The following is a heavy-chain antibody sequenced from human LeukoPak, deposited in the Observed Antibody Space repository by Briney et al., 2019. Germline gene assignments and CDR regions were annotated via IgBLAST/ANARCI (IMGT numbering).Heavy chain of an antibody. D-gene: IGHD2-15*01. CDR2: INPNSGGT. CDR3: ARSRVVVAATLLYWFDP. CDR1: GYTFTGYY. J-gene: IGHJ5*02. Sequence: GDSVKVSCKASGYTFTGYYMHWVRQAPGQGLEWMGWINPNSGGTNYAQKFQGRVTMTRDTSISTAYMELSRLRSDDTAVYYCARSRVVVAATLLYWFDPWGQGTLVTVSS. V-gene: IGHV1-2*02.